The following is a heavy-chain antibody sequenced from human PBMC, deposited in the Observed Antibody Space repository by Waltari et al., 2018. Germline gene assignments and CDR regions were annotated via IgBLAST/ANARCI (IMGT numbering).Heavy chain of an antibody. V-gene: IGHV4-59*01. J-gene: IGHJ4*02. CDR3: ARDTPYFGY. CDR1: GGSISSYY. CDR2: IYYSGST. Sequence: QVQLQESGPGLVKPSETLSLTCTVSGGSISSYYWSWIRQPPGKGLEWIGYIYYSGSTNYNPSLKSRVTISVDTSKNQFSLKLSSVTAADTAVDYCARDTPYFGYWGQGTLVTVSS.